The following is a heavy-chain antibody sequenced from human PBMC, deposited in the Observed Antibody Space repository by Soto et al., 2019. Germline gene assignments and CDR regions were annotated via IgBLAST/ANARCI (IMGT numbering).Heavy chain of an antibody. CDR2: INSDGSST. J-gene: IGHJ4*02. CDR3: ARDSYCSGGSCYFDDY. CDR1: GFTFSSYW. V-gene: IGHV3-74*01. Sequence: GGSLRLSCAASGFTFSSYWMHWVRQAPGKGLVWVSRINSDGSSTSYADSVKGRFTISRDNAKDTLYLQMNSLRAEDTAVYYCARDSYCSGGSCYFDDYWGQGTLVTVSS. D-gene: IGHD2-15*01.